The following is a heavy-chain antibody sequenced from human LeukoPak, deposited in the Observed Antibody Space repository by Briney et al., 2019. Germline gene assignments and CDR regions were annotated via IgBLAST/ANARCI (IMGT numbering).Heavy chain of an antibody. D-gene: IGHD3-3*01. J-gene: IGHJ4*02. Sequence: ASVKLSCKVSGNSLTGLNIQWVRQAPGKGLECMGGFDPEQAKTVYAENFQGRVIMTEDPSTDTAYMELSSLRSEDTAIYYCATRSGNFWSGYENWGQGTLVIVSS. CDR1: GNSLTGLN. CDR2: FDPEQAKT. CDR3: ATRSGNFWSGYEN. V-gene: IGHV1-24*01.